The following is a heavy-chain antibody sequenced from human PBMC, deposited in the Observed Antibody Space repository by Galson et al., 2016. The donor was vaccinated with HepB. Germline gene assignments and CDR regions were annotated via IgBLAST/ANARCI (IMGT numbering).Heavy chain of an antibody. J-gene: IGHJ4*02. CDR2: INSDGSST. V-gene: IGHV3-74*03. CDR3: AKDRASSGWYVFDH. Sequence: SLRLSCAASGFTFSSFWMHWVRQAPGKGPVWVSRINSDGSSTKYADSVKGRFTISRDNAKNTLYLQMNSLRAEDTALYYCAKDRASSGWYVFDHWGQGALVTVSS. CDR1: GFTFSSFW. D-gene: IGHD6-19*01.